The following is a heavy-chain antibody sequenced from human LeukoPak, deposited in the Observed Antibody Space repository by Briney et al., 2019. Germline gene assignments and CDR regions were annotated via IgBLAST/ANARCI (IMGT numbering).Heavy chain of an antibody. CDR1: GYTFTSYD. V-gene: IGHV1-8*01. CDR3: AGGYCSSTSCYTDNWFDP. J-gene: IGHJ5*02. D-gene: IGHD2-2*02. CDR2: MNPNSGNT. Sequence: ASVKVSCKASGYTFTSYDINWVRQATGRGLEWMGWMNPNSGNTGYAQKFQGRVTMTRNTSISTAYMELSSLRSEDTAVYYCAGGYCSSTSCYTDNWFDPWGQGTLVTVSS.